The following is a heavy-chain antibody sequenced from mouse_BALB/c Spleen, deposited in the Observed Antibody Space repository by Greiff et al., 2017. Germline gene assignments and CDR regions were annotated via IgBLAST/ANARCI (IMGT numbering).Heavy chain of an antibody. J-gene: IGHJ3*01. Sequence: VKLQESGPGLVAPSQSLSITCTVSGFSLTSYGVHWVRQPPGKGLEWLGVIWAGGSTNYNSALMSRLSISKDNSKSQVFFKMNSLQANDTAIYYCARNSRTYGNYPFAYWGQGTLVTVSA. V-gene: IGHV2-9*02. CDR1: GFSLTSYG. CDR3: ARNSRTYGNYPFAY. D-gene: IGHD2-1*01. CDR2: IWAGGST.